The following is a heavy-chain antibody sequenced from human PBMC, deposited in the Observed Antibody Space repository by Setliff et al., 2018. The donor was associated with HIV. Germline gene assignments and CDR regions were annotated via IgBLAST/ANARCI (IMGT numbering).Heavy chain of an antibody. Sequence: ASVKVSCKASGYTFTGYYMHWVRQAPGQGLEWMGWINPHSGDTNYAQKFQDRVTMTRDTSVNIAYMQLSRLRSDDTAVYYCARAPTLFGVEYYYYYAMDVWGQGSTVTVSS. J-gene: IGHJ6*02. V-gene: IGHV1-2*02. CDR1: GYTFTGYY. D-gene: IGHD3-3*01. CDR2: INPHSGDT. CDR3: ARAPTLFGVEYYYYYAMDV.